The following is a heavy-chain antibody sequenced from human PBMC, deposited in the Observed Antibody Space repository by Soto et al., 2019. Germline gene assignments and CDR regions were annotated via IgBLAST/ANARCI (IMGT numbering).Heavy chain of an antibody. Sequence: SVKVSCKASGGTFSSYTISWVRQAPGQGLEWMGRIIPILGIANYAQKFQGRVTITADKSTSTAYMELSSLRSEDTAVYYCARSPYSSSSMVDYWGQGTLVTVSS. CDR3: ARSPYSSSSMVDY. CDR2: IIPILGIA. D-gene: IGHD6-6*01. J-gene: IGHJ4*02. CDR1: GGTFSSYT. V-gene: IGHV1-69*02.